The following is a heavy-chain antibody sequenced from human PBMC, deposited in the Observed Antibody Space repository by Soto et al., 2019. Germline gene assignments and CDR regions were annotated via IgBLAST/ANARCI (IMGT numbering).Heavy chain of an antibody. J-gene: IGHJ6*02. Sequence: PSETLSLTCTVSGDSISSANYYWAWIRQPPGKGLEWIGTIYYSWDTYHNPSLKSRVTIYIDTYKKEFSLKLSSESAADTAVYYCARQLARYNGNLRSYDYDGMDVWGQGTTVTVSS. V-gene: IGHV4-39*01. CDR1: GDSISSANYY. D-gene: IGHD1-7*01. CDR2: IYYSWDT. CDR3: ARQLARYNGNLRSYDYDGMDV.